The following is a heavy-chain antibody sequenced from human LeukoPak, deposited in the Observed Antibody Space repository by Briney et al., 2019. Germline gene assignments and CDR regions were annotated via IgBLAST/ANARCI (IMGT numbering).Heavy chain of an antibody. CDR3: ARVRGSSGNPWLWGGDYYYDYMDV. D-gene: IGHD6-19*01. Sequence: ASVKVSCKASGYTFTGYYMHWVRQAPGQGLEWMGWINPNSGGTNYAQKFQGRVTMTRDTSISTAYMELSRLRSDDTAVYYCARVRGSSGNPWLWGGDYYYDYMDVWGKGTTVTVSS. CDR2: INPNSGGT. V-gene: IGHV1-2*02. J-gene: IGHJ6*03. CDR1: GYTFTGYY.